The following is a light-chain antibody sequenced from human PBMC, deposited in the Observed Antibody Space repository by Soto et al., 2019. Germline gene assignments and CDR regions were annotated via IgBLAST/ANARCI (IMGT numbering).Light chain of an antibody. Sequence: EIVLTQSPGTLSLSPGERATLSCRASQSVSHNYLAWYQQKPGQSPTLLIYGASSRATGIPDRFSGSGSGTDFILTISRLEHEDFAVYYCQQYDRSWTFGQGTKVEIK. V-gene: IGKV3-20*01. CDR2: GAS. J-gene: IGKJ1*01. CDR1: QSVSHNY. CDR3: QQYDRSWT.